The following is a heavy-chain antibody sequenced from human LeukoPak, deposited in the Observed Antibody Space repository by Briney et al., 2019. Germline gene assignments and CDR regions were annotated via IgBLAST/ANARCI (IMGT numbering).Heavy chain of an antibody. V-gene: IGHV3-7*04. J-gene: IGHJ3*01. CDR2: INQDGSVK. CDR3: ARLVGMVTTYDL. D-gene: IGHD1-26*01. CDR1: GFTFSSHW. Sequence: GGSLRLSCAASGFTFSSHWMSWVRQAPGKGLQWVASINQDGSVKHYVDSVRGRFTISRDNANNSLYLQMNSLRAEDTAAYYCARLVGMVTTYDLWGHGTMVSVSS.